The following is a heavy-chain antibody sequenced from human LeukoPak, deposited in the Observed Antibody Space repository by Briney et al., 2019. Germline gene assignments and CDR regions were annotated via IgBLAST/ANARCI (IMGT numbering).Heavy chain of an antibody. D-gene: IGHD6-13*01. CDR1: GFTFSSYN. V-gene: IGHV3-48*01. CDR2: ISSRISTI. Sequence: GWSLRLSCAASGFTFSSYNMNWVRQAPGKGLQWVSYISSRISTIYYADSVKSRFTISRDNAKNSLYLQMNSLRAEDTAVYYCARGAAPPGYTTSWYFWFDPWGQGTLVTVSP. J-gene: IGHJ5*02. CDR3: ARGAAPPGYTTSWYFWFDP.